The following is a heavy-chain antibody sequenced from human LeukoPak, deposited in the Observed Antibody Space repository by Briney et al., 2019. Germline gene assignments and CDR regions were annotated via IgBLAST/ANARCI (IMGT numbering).Heavy chain of an antibody. CDR1: GGSFSGYY. Sequence: SETLSLTCAVYGGSFSGYYWSWIRQPPGKGLEWIGEINHSGSTNYNPSLKSRVTISVDTSKNEFSLKLTSVTAADTAVYYCARADSWYSLDYWGQGTLVTVSS. V-gene: IGHV4-34*01. CDR3: ARADSWYSLDY. J-gene: IGHJ4*02. D-gene: IGHD6-13*01. CDR2: INHSGST.